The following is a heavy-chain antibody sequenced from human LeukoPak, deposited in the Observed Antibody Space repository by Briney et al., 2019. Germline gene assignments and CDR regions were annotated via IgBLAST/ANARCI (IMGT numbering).Heavy chain of an antibody. CDR1: GGSFSGYY. CDR2: INHSGST. CDR3: ARRGTYYYDSSGYRRWFDP. V-gene: IGHV4-34*01. Sequence: PSETLSLTCAVYGGSFSGYYWSWIRQPPGKGLEWIGEINHSGSTNYNPSLKSRVTISVDTSKNQFSLKLSSVTAADTAVYYCARRGTYYYDSSGYRRWFDPWGQGTLVTVSS. J-gene: IGHJ5*02. D-gene: IGHD3-22*01.